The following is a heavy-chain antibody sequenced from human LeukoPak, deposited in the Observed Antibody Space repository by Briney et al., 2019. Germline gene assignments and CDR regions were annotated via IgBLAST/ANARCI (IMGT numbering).Heavy chain of an antibody. CDR1: GYTFTGYY. J-gene: IGHJ4*02. D-gene: IGHD1-26*01. CDR2: INPNSGGA. Sequence: ASVKVSCKASGYTFTGYYMHWVRQAPGQGLEWMGRINPNSGGANYAQKFQGRVTMTRDTSISTACMELSRLRSDDTAVYYCASGVGATIVPTFDYWGQGTLVTASS. V-gene: IGHV1-2*06. CDR3: ASGVGATIVPTFDY.